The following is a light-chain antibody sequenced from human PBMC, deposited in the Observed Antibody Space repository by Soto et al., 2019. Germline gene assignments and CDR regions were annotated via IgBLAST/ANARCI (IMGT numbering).Light chain of an antibody. CDR1: SSDVGGYKF. CDR3: SSYTTSHTLV. J-gene: IGLJ1*01. V-gene: IGLV2-14*01. CDR2: AVS. Sequence: QSALTQPASVSGSPGQSLTISCTGSSSDVGGYKFVSWFQQHPGKAPKLILYAVSNRASGVSTRFSGSKSGNTASLTISGLQADDEADYYCSSYTTSHTLVFGTGTKVTVL.